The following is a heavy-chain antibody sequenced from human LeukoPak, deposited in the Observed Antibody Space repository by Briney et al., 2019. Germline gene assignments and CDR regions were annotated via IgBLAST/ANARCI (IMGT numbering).Heavy chain of an antibody. D-gene: IGHD1-1*01. Sequence: GGSLRLSCAASGFTFSNAWMNWMGWVRQAPGKGLEWVGLTKIKTDDGTPDYAALVKGRFTISRDDSKNTVYLEMNSLETEDTAVXXXISGGGTADYWGQGTLVSVSS. CDR3: ISGGGTADY. J-gene: IGHJ4*02. V-gene: IGHV3-15*01. CDR1: GFTFSNAW. CDR2: TKIKTDDGTP.